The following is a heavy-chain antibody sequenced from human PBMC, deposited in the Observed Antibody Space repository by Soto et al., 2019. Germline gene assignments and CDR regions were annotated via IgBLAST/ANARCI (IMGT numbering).Heavy chain of an antibody. CDR3: ARAEDTAMVQAHFDY. J-gene: IGHJ4*02. CDR2: INPNSGGT. D-gene: IGHD5-18*01. Sequence: ASVKVSCKASGYTFTGYYMHWVRQAPGQGLEWMGWINPNSGGTNYAQKFQGWVTMTRDTSISTAYMELSRLRSDDTAVYYCARAEDTAMVQAHFDYWGQGTLVTVSS. V-gene: IGHV1-2*04. CDR1: GYTFTGYY.